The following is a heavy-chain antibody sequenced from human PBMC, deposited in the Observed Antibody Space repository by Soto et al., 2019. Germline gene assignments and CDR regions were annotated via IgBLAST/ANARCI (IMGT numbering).Heavy chain of an antibody. J-gene: IGHJ5*02. CDR1: GGSISSGGYY. CDR2: IYYSGST. Sequence: QVQLQESGPGLVKPSQTLSLTCTVSGGSISSGGYYWSWIRQHPGKGLEWIGYIYYSGSTYYNPSLEMRVTIAVDTSKNQSSLKRRSVPAADTAVYSCPSAGRFTWFDPWGPGTLVTVSA. CDR3: PSAGRFTWFDP. V-gene: IGHV4-31*03. D-gene: IGHD3-10*01.